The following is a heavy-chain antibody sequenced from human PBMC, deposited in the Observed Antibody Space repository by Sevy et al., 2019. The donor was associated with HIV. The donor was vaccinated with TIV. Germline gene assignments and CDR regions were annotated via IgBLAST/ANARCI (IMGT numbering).Heavy chain of an antibody. CDR2: ILYEGTET. CDR1: GFAFSSHA. D-gene: IGHD6-13*01. V-gene: IGHV3-30-3*01. CDR3: ARDGGYSIKWYPLY. Sequence: GGSLRLSCAASGFAFSSHAMHWVRQAPGKGLEWVAVILYEGTETFYAASVEGRFTISRDNSNDMLSLQINSMRPEDTAVDFCARDGGYSIKWYPLYWGQGTLVTVSS. J-gene: IGHJ4*02.